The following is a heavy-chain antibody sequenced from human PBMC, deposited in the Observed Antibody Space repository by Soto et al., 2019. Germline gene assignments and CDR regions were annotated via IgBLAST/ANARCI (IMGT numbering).Heavy chain of an antibody. D-gene: IGHD2-2*03. J-gene: IGHJ4*02. CDR3: ARTGERWILGYYFDY. Sequence: QVQLQESGPGLVKPSQTLSLTCTVSGGSISSGGYYWSWIRQHPGKGLEWIGYIYYSGSTYYTPSLKSRVTISVDTSKNQFSLKLSSVTAADTAVYYCARTGERWILGYYFDYWGQGTLVTVSS. CDR1: GGSISSGGYY. V-gene: IGHV4-31*03. CDR2: IYYSGST.